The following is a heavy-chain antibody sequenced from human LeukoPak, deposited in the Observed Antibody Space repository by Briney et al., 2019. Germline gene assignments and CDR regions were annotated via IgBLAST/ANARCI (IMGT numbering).Heavy chain of an antibody. CDR1: GGSISSGGYY. CDR3: ARDRYGDGLPDY. J-gene: IGHJ4*02. D-gene: IGHD4-17*01. V-gene: IGHV4-30-2*01. CDR2: IYHSGST. Sequence: SETLSLTCTVSGGSISSGGYYWSWIRQPPGKGLEWIGYIYHSGSTYYNPSLKSRVTISVDRSKNQFSLKLSSVTAADTAVYYCARDRYGDGLPDYWGQGTLVTVSS.